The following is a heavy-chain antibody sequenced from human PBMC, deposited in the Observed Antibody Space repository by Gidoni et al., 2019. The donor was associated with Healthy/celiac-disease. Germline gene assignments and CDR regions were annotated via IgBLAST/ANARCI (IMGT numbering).Heavy chain of an antibody. CDR3: AKDRIAVAGAYGMDV. V-gene: IGHV3-9*01. CDR2: ISWNSGSR. D-gene: IGHD6-19*01. J-gene: IGHJ6*02. Sequence: EVQLVESGGGLVQPGRSLRLSCAASGFTFDDYAMHWVRQAPGKGLAWVSGISWNSGSRGYADSVKGRFTISRDNAKNSLYLQMNSLRAEDTALYYCAKDRIAVAGAYGMDVWGQGTTVTVSS. CDR1: GFTFDDYA.